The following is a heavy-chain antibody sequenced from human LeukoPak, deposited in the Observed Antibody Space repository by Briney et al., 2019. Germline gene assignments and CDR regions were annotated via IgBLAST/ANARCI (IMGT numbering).Heavy chain of an antibody. V-gene: IGHV3-15*01. CDR1: GFTFSNAW. CDR2: IKSKTDGGTT. D-gene: IGHD2-2*01. CDR3: ARDGMYCSSTSCYWGDKYYYYGMDV. J-gene: IGHJ6*04. Sequence: GGSLRLSCAASGFTFSNAWMSWVRQAPGKGLEWVGRIKSKTDGGTTDYAAPVKGRFTISRDDSKNTLYLQMNSLKTEDTAVYYCARDGMYCSSTSCYWGDKYYYYGMDVWGKGTTVTVSS.